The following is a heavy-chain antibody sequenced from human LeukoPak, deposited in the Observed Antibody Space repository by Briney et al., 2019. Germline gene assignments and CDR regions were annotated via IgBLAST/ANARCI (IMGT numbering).Heavy chain of an antibody. CDR1: GFTFSSYG. V-gene: IGHV3-30*03. D-gene: IGHD5-18*01. Sequence: GGSLRLSCAASGFTFSSYGMHWVRQAPGKGLEWVAVISYDGSNKYYADSVKGRFTISRDNSKNTLYLQMNSLRAEDTAVYYCARRTAMVSLDYWGQGTLVTVSS. J-gene: IGHJ4*02. CDR2: ISYDGSNK. CDR3: ARRTAMVSLDY.